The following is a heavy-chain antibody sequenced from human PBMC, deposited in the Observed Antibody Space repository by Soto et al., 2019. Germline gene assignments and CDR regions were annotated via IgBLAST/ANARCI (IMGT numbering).Heavy chain of an antibody. CDR1: GFSLNTNAVG. V-gene: IGHV2-5*02. Sequence: QITLKESGPTLVKPTQTLTLTCTFSGFSLNTNAVGVAWIRQPPGKALQWLALLYWDDDKRYSPSVKSRFTITTDTSKNQVVLTMTNMDPEDTATYYCAHRRVRDSSGENFDSWGQGTLVIVSS. J-gene: IGHJ4*02. D-gene: IGHD6-19*01. CDR2: LYWDDDK. CDR3: AHRRVRDSSGENFDS.